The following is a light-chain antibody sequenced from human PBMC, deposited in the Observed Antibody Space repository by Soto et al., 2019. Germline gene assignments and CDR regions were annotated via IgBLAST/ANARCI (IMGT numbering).Light chain of an antibody. J-gene: IGKJ4*01. CDR2: ATS. CDR3: QQANSFPLT. CDR1: QGISGW. V-gene: IGKV1D-12*01. Sequence: DIQMTQSPSSVSASVGDRVTITCRASQGISGWLAWYQQKPGAAPKVLIYATSSLQGGVPSRFSGSGSGTDFTLTISSLQPEDFATYYCQQANSFPLTFGGGTKVDI.